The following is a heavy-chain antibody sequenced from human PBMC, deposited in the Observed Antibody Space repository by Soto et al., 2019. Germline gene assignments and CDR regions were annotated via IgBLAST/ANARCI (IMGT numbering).Heavy chain of an antibody. J-gene: IGHJ6*02. CDR2: ISSSSTI. Sequence: GGSLRLSCAASGFTFSSYSMNWVRQAPGKGLEWVSYISSSSTIYYADSVKGRFTISRDNAKNSLYLQMNSLRDEDTAVYYCAREPISHYYDSSGRYGMDVWGQGTTVTVSS. D-gene: IGHD3-22*01. V-gene: IGHV3-48*02. CDR3: AREPISHYYDSSGRYGMDV. CDR1: GFTFSSYS.